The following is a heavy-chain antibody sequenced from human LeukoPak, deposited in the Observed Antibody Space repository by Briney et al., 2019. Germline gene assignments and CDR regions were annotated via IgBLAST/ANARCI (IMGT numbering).Heavy chain of an antibody. CDR1: GYTFTSHR. V-gene: IGHV1-18*01. CDR2: ISDYNGNT. CDR3: PRSSGSYYGGSNFDY. Sequence: GGSVKVSCKASGYTFTSHRISWLRQAPGQGLDGMGWISDYNGNTNYAQKLKGRVTMTTDTSRNTASMALKNLTSSDRAVYFLPRSSGSYYGGSNFDYWG. D-gene: IGHD1-26*01. J-gene: IGHJ4*01.